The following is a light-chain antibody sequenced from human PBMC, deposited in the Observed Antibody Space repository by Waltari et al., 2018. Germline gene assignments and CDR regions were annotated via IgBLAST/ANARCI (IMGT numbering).Light chain of an antibody. CDR3: CSYAGSSTV. J-gene: IGLJ2*01. Sequence: QSALTQPASVSGSPGQSITIPCTGTRSDVGSYNLVPWYQQHPGKAPNLMIYEGSKRPSGVSNRFSGSKSGNTASLTISGLQAEDEADYYCCSYAGSSTVFGGGTKLTVL. CDR2: EGS. V-gene: IGLV2-23*01. CDR1: RSDVGSYNL.